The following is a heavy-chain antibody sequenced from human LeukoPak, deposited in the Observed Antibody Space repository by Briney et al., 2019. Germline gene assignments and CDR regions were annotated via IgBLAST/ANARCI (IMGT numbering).Heavy chain of an antibody. CDR3: ARAGYSSTWYSRYFDL. J-gene: IGHJ2*01. CDR1: GFTFSSYG. CDR2: IRYDGTNK. Sequence: GGSLRLSCAASGFTFSSYGMHWVRQAPGKGLEWVAFIRYDGTNKYYADSVKGRFTISRENAKNSLYLQMNSLRVGDTAVYYCARAGYSSTWYSRYFDLWGRGTLVTVSS. V-gene: IGHV3-30*02. D-gene: IGHD6-13*01.